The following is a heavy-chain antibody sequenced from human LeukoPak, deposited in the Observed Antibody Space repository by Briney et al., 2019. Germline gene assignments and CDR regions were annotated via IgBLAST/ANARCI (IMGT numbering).Heavy chain of an antibody. CDR1: GFTFSSYW. CDR2: IKSDRSST. D-gene: IGHD3-10*01. Sequence: GGSLRLSCAASGFTFSSYWMHWVRQPPGKGLVWVSRIKSDRSSTTYADSVKGRFTISRDNAKNTLYLQMNSLRAEDTAVYCCATNYYGSGPDHWGQGTLVTVSS. CDR3: ATNYYGSGPDH. J-gene: IGHJ4*02. V-gene: IGHV3-74*01.